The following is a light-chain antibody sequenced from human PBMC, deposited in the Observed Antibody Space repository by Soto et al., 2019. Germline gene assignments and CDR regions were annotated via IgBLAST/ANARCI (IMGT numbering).Light chain of an antibody. V-gene: IGLV1-40*01. J-gene: IGLJ1*01. CDR1: SSNIGSTYD. Sequence: QSVLTQPPSVSGAPGQRVTISCTGSSSNIGSTYDVQWYQQLPGTAPKLLIHGNTNRPSEVPDRFSGSKSGTSASLAITGLQADDEAGYYCQSYDDSLSVHYVFGTGTKLTVL. CDR2: GNT. CDR3: QSYDDSLSVHYV.